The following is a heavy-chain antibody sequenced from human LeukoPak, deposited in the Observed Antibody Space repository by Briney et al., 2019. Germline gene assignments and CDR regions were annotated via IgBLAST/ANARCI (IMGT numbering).Heavy chain of an antibody. D-gene: IGHD6-13*01. CDR2: ISTSGNSI. CDR1: GFTFSNYG. Sequence: GGSLRLSCAASGFTFSNYGMTWVRQAPGKGLEWVSYISTSGNSIYYADSVKGRFTISRDNAKNSLFLQMNSLRAEDTAVYYCATSQGSWPDYFDYWGQGTLVTVSS. CDR3: ATSQGSWPDYFDY. J-gene: IGHJ4*01. V-gene: IGHV3-48*04.